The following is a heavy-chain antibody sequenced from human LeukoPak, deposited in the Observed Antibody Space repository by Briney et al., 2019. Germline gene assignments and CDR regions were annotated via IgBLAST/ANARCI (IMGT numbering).Heavy chain of an antibody. CDR1: GFTFSSYW. CDR2: ITIDVTNT. J-gene: IGHJ6*03. V-gene: IGHV3-74*01. Sequence: GGSLRLSCAASGFTFSSYWIHWVRQAPGKGLLWVSRITIDVTNTDYADFVKGRFTISRDNAKNTVYLQMNSLTDEDTAVYYCATPLPHGSDPSLYYYYMDVWGKGTPVTISS. CDR3: ATPLPHGSDPSLYYYYMDV. D-gene: IGHD3-10*01.